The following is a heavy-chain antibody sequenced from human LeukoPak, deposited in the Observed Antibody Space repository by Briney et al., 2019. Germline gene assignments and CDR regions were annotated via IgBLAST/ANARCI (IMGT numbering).Heavy chain of an antibody. V-gene: IGHV1-18*01. CDR1: GYSFSNYG. D-gene: IGHD6-19*01. CDR2: ISTYNGHT. Sequence: GASVKVSCKASGYSFSNYGISWVRQAPGQGLEWMGWISTYNGHTKYSQKLQGRVTMTTDTSTSTAYMELRSLRSDDTAVYYCASHAVAGTRRCAFDIWGQGTMVTVSS. CDR3: ASHAVAGTRRCAFDI. J-gene: IGHJ3*02.